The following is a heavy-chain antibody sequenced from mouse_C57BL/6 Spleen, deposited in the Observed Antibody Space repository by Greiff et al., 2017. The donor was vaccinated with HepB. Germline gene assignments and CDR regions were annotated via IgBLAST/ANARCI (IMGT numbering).Heavy chain of an antibody. V-gene: IGHV1-82*01. J-gene: IGHJ1*03. CDR1: GYAFSSSW. D-gene: IGHD1-1*01. CDR2: IYPGDGDT. CDR3: ASGSSSHWYFDV. Sequence: QVQLQQSGPELVKPGASVKISCKASGYAFSSSWMNWVKQRPGKGLEWIGRIYPGDGDTNYNGKFKGKATLTADKSSSTAYMQLSSLTSEDSAVYLCASGSSSHWYFDVRGTGTTVTVSS.